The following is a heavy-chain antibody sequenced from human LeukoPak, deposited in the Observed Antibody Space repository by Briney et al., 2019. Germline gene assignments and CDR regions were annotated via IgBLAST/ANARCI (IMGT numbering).Heavy chain of an antibody. J-gene: IGHJ4*02. D-gene: IGHD3-9*01. CDR1: GFTFSSYE. CDR2: ISSSGSTI. CDR3: ASQYYDILTGYYHSFDY. Sequence: PGGSLRLSCAASGFTFSSYEMNWVCQAPGKGLEWVSYISSSGSTIYYADSVKGRFTISRDNAKNSLYLQMNSLRAEDTAVYYCASQYYDILTGYYHSFDYWGQGTLVTVSS. V-gene: IGHV3-48*03.